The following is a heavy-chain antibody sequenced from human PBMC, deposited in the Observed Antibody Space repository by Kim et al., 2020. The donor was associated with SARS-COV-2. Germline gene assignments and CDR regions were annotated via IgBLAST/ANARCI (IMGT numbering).Heavy chain of an antibody. CDR2: ISSSSSYI. D-gene: IGHD2-15*01. V-gene: IGHV3-21*01. CDR1: GFTFSSYS. Sequence: GGSLRLSCAASGFTFSSYSMNWVRQAPGKGLEWVSSISSSSSYIYYADSVKGRFTISRDNAKNSLYLQMNSLRAEDTAVYYCARQGYCSGGSCYYHYYYYYGMDVWGQGTTVTVSS. J-gene: IGHJ6*02. CDR3: ARQGYCSGGSCYYHYYYYYGMDV.